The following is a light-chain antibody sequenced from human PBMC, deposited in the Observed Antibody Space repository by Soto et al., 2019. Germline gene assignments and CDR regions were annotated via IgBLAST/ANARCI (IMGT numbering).Light chain of an antibody. CDR3: QQSYSTPYT. CDR1: QTIRTY. Sequence: DIQMTQSPSSLSASVGDRVTITCRASQTIRTYLNWYQQKPGKAPRLLIYDASSLLSGVPSRFRGSGSGTDFTLTIASLQPEDFSTYYCQQSYSTPYTFGQGTKVEI. V-gene: IGKV1-39*01. J-gene: IGKJ2*01. CDR2: DAS.